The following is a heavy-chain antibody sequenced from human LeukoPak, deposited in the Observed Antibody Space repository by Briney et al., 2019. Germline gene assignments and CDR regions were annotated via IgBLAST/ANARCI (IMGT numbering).Heavy chain of an antibody. CDR1: GYTFTGYY. CDR2: INPNSGST. D-gene: IGHD1-1*01. V-gene: IGHV1-2*02. Sequence: ASVKVSCKASGYTFTGYYMHWVRQAPGQGLEWMGWINPNSGSTKYAQKFQGRVTMTRDTSISTADMELSRLKSDDTAVYYCASNRYDAFDIWGQGTMVTVSS. CDR3: ASNRYDAFDI. J-gene: IGHJ3*02.